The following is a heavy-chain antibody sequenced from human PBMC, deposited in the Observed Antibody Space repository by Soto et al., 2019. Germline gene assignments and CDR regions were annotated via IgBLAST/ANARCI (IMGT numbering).Heavy chain of an antibody. CDR2: ISPYSGNT. Sequence: QVQLVQSGAEVKKPGASVKVSCKASGYTFNTFGISWVRQAPGQGLEWMGWISPYSGNTNYAQRLQGRISMTTDQATTTAYMELRGLTSDDTALYFCARYRPTTVTKISPDYWGQGTLVTVSS. D-gene: IGHD4-17*01. V-gene: IGHV1-18*04. CDR1: GYTFNTFG. J-gene: IGHJ4*02. CDR3: ARYRPTTVTKISPDY.